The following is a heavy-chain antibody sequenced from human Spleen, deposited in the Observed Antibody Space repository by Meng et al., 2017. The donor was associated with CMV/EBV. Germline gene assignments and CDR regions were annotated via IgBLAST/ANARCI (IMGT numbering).Heavy chain of an antibody. Sequence: SVKVSCKASVGTFSSYAISWVRQAPGQGLEWMGGIIPIFGTANYAQKFQGRVTITTDESTSTAYMELSSLRSEDTAVYYCARAPTPTYYYDSSGWPLDYWGQGTLVTVSS. J-gene: IGHJ4*02. CDR3: ARAPTPTYYYDSSGWPLDY. D-gene: IGHD3-22*01. V-gene: IGHV1-69*05. CDR1: VGTFSSYA. CDR2: IIPIFGTA.